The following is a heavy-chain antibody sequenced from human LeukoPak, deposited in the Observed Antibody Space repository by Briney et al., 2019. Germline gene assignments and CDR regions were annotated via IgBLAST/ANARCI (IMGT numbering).Heavy chain of an antibody. CDR3: ARVGDLRSGGDYGMDV. CDR1: GGTFSSYT. V-gene: IGHV1-69*13. Sequence: SVKVSCKASGGTFSSYTISWVRQAPGQGLEWMGGIIPKFGTAKYAQKFQDGVTITADESTSTAYMELSSLRSEDTAVYYCARVGDLRSGGDYGMDVWGQGTTVTVSS. CDR2: IIPKFGTA. D-gene: IGHD1-26*01. J-gene: IGHJ6*02.